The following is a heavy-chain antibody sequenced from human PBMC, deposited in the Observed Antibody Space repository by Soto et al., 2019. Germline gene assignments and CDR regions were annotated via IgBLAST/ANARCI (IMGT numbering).Heavy chain of an antibody. Sequence: QVQLVQSGAEVKKPGSSVKVSCKASGGTFSSYTISWVRQAPGQGLEWMGRIIPILGIANYAQKFQGRVTITADKSTSTAYMELSSLRAEDTAVYYCATEEMDTIRGVAGVWGQGTTVTVSS. J-gene: IGHJ6*02. V-gene: IGHV1-69*02. CDR2: IIPILGIA. D-gene: IGHD5-18*01. CDR3: ATEEMDTIRGVAGV. CDR1: GGTFSSYT.